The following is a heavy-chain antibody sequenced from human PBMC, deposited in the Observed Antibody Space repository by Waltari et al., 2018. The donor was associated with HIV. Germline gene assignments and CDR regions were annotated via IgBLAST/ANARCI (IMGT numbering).Heavy chain of an antibody. CDR2: IKDDGSEK. J-gene: IGHJ6*02. CDR3: ARIGTFPHNYAIDF. D-gene: IGHD1-26*01. V-gene: IGHV3-7*01. Sequence: EVQLMESGGGLVQSGGSLRLWCAASGFTFTYYWLSWVRQTPGKGLEWVAYIKDDGSEKDYMGSVKGRFTISRDNAKNSMFLQMNSLRAEDTAVYYCARIGTFPHNYAIDFWGQGTTVTVSS. CDR1: GFTFTYYW.